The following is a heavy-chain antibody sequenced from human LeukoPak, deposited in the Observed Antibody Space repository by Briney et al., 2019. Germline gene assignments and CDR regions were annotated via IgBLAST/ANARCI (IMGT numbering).Heavy chain of an antibody. J-gene: IGHJ6*02. Sequence: GGSVKVSCKASGYTFTGYYMHWVRQAPGQGLEWMGWINPNSGGTNYAQKFQGRVTMTRDTSISTAYMELSRLRSDDTAVYYCARGDSSSWLNYYYYYGMDVWGQGTTVTVSS. D-gene: IGHD6-13*01. CDR1: GYTFTGYY. CDR3: ARGDSSSWLNYYYYYGMDV. V-gene: IGHV1-2*02. CDR2: INPNSGGT.